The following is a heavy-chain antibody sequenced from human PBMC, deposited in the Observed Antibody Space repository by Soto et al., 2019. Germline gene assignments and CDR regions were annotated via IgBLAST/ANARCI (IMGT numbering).Heavy chain of an antibody. CDR2: VSIGGST. D-gene: IGHD6-13*01. V-gene: IGHV3-23*01. Sequence: GSLRLSCAASGFTFSSYAMGWVRQGPGKGLEWVAVVSIGGSTHYADSVRGRFTISRDNSKNTVSLQMNSLRVEDTGVYYCAKDSWYFDLWSQGSQVTVSS. J-gene: IGHJ4*02. CDR1: GFTFSSYA. CDR3: AKDSWYFDL.